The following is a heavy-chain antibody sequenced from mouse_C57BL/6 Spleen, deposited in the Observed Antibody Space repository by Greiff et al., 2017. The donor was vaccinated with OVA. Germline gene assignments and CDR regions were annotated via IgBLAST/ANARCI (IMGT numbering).Heavy chain of an antibody. CDR2: INYDGSST. CDR1: GFTFSDYY. J-gene: IGHJ4*01. D-gene: IGHD2-1*01. CDR3: ARGNWAMDY. Sequence: EVQLVESEGGLVQPGSSMKLSCTASGFTFSDYYMAWVRQVPEKGLEWVANINYDGSSTYYLDSLKSRFIISRDNAKNILYLQMSSLKSGDTATYYCARGNWAMDYWGQGTSVTVSS. V-gene: IGHV5-16*01.